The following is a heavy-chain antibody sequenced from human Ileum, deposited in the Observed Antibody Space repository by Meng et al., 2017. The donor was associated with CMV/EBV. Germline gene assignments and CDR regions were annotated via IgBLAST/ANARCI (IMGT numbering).Heavy chain of an antibody. Sequence: TTHYWAWIPQPPGTTLQWIGSIYYNETTYYNPSLESRVPISVDTSKNQFSLKLNSMTAADTAIYYCAREIRGYCASTSCSTSYFDYWGQGTLVTVSS. D-gene: IGHD2-2*03. CDR2: IYYNETT. CDR3: AREIRGYCASTSCSTSYFDY. CDR1: TTHY. J-gene: IGHJ4*02. V-gene: IGHV4-39*07.